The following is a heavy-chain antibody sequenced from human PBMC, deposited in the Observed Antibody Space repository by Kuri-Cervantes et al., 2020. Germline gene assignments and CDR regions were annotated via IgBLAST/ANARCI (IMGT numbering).Heavy chain of an antibody. V-gene: IGHV3-30-3*01. CDR1: GFTFSSYA. CDR2: ISYDGSNK. Sequence: GGSLRLSCAASGFTFSSYAMHWVRQAPGKGLEWVAVISYDGSNKYYADSVKGRFTISRDNSKNTLYLQVNSLRAEDTAVYYCARYGHYSNSRFDYWGQGTLVTVSS. D-gene: IGHD4-11*01. J-gene: IGHJ4*02. CDR3: ARYGHYSNSRFDY.